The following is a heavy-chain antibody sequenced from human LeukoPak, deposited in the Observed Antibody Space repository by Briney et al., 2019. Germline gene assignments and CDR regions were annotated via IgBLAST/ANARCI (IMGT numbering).Heavy chain of an antibody. V-gene: IGHV4-39*07. CDR3: ARGEGIAAAG. Sequence: PSETLSLTCTVSGGSISSYYWSWIRQPPGKGLEWIGSIYYSGSTYYNPSLKSRVTISVDTSKNQFSLKLSSVTAADTAVYYCARGEGIAAAGWGQGTLVTVSS. J-gene: IGHJ4*02. CDR1: GGSISSYY. D-gene: IGHD6-13*01. CDR2: IYYSGST.